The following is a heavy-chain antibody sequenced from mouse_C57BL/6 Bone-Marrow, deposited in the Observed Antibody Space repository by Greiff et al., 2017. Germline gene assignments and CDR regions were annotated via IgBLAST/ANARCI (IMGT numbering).Heavy chain of an antibody. V-gene: IGHV1-64*01. D-gene: IGHD6-2*01. CDR3: ARGAYSLYYYAMDY. Sequence: VQLQQPGAELVKPGASVKLSCKASGYTFTSYWMHWVKQRPGQGLEWIGMIHPNSGSTNYNEKFKSKATLTVDKSSSTAYMQLSSLTSEDSAVYYCARGAYSLYYYAMDYWGQGTSVTVSS. CDR1: GYTFTSYW. J-gene: IGHJ4*01. CDR2: IHPNSGST.